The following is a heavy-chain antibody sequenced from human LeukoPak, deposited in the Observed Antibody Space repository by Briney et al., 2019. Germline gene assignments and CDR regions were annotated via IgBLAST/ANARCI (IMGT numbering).Heavy chain of an antibody. Sequence: SETLSLTCAVYGVSFSGYYWSWIRQPPGKGLEWIGEINHSGSTNYNPSLKSRVTISVDTSKNQFSLKLSSVTAADTAVYYCARSSPSAGVTNGARNFDYWGQGTLVTVSS. CDR3: ARSSPSAGVTNGARNFDY. D-gene: IGHD2-8*01. CDR1: GVSFSGYY. J-gene: IGHJ4*02. CDR2: INHSGST. V-gene: IGHV4-34*01.